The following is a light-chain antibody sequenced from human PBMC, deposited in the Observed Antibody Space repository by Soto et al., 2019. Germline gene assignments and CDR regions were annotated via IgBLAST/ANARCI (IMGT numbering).Light chain of an antibody. V-gene: IGLV2-11*01. Sequence: QSALTQPRSASGSPGQSITISCTGTSSDVGGYNYVSWYQQHPAKAPKLIIFDVSKRPSGVPNRFSGSKSGNTASLTISGLRAEDEADYYCSSYTGSSTPLVFGTGTKVTVL. CDR1: SSDVGGYNY. CDR2: DVS. CDR3: SSYTGSSTPLV. J-gene: IGLJ1*01.